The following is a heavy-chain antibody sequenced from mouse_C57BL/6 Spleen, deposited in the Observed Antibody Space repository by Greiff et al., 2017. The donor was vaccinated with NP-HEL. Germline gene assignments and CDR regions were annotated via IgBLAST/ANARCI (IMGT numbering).Heavy chain of an antibody. CDR2: IHPNSGST. V-gene: IGHV1-64*01. CDR1: GYTFTSYW. Sequence: QVQLQQSGAELVKPGASVKLSCKASGYTFTSYWMHWVKQRPGQGLEWIGMIHPNSGSTNYNEKFKSKATLTVDKSSSTAYMQLSSLTSEDSAVYYCAIDYYGFYYAMDYWGQGTSVTVSS. CDR3: AIDYYGFYYAMDY. J-gene: IGHJ4*01. D-gene: IGHD1-1*01.